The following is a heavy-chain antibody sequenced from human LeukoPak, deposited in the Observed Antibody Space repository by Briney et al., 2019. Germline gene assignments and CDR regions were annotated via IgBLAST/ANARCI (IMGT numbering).Heavy chain of an antibody. J-gene: IGHJ6*03. V-gene: IGHV1-69*05. Sequence: SVKVSCKAAGGTFSSYAISGVRQPPGQGHEWVGRIIPIFGTASYAQKLQGRVRSTTGESTRTASMQRICQRAADAAVYYCARDTNEGYGSGSYYYYYYYMDVWGKGTTVTVSS. D-gene: IGHD3-10*01. CDR2: IIPIFGTA. CDR1: GGTFSSYA. CDR3: ARDTNEGYGSGSYYYYYYYMDV.